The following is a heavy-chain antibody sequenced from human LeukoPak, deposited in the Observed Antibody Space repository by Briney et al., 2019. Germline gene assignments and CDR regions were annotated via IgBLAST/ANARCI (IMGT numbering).Heavy chain of an antibody. J-gene: IGHJ3*02. CDR3: ARGTFGYGDITDAFDI. Sequence: SETLSLTCTVSGGSISSGGYYWSWIRQHPGKGLEWIGYIYYSGSTYYNPSLKSRVTISVDTSKNQFSLKLSSVTAADTAVYYCARGTFGYGDITDAFDIWGQGALVTVSS. CDR1: GGSISSGGYY. CDR2: IYYSGST. V-gene: IGHV4-31*03. D-gene: IGHD4-17*01.